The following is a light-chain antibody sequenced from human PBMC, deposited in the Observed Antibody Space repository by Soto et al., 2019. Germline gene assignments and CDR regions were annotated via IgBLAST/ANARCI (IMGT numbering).Light chain of an antibody. CDR2: GVF. Sequence: EIVLTQSPDTLSLSPGERATLSCRASQTISKTYLAWFQQKPGQAPRLLIYGVFSRATGIPDRFSGSGSGTDFTLTISRLEPEDSEVYYCQQYNNWQYTFGQGTKVDIK. J-gene: IGKJ2*01. V-gene: IGKV3D-20*02. CDR3: QQYNNWQYT. CDR1: QTISKTY.